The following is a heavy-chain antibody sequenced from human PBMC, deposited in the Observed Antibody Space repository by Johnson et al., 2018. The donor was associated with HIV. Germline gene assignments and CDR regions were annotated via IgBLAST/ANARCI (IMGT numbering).Heavy chain of an antibody. V-gene: IGHV3-13*01. D-gene: IGHD5-24*01. CDR1: GFTFSSYD. CDR3: ARNIEMATISAFDI. Sequence: VQLVESGGGVVQPGGSLRLSCAASGFTFSSYDMHWVRQATGKGLEWVSAIGTAGDTYYPGSVKGRFTISRDNAKNSLYLQMNSLRAEDTAVYWCARNIEMATISAFDIWGQGTMVTFSS. CDR2: IGTAGDT. J-gene: IGHJ3*02.